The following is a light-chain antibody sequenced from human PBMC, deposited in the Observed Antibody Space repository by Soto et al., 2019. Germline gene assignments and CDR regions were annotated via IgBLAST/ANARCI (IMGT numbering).Light chain of an antibody. V-gene: IGLV2-14*03. J-gene: IGLJ3*02. CDR3: ISYPICTTLL. CDR2: DVS. CDR1: SSDVGAHNY. Sequence: QSALTQPASVSGSPGQSITISCSGTSSDVGAHNYVSWYQQHPGKVPKLIIYDVSIRPSGVSSRFSGSKSGHTACLTISGVQVEVVVDYFCISYPICTTLLFGGGTKVTVL.